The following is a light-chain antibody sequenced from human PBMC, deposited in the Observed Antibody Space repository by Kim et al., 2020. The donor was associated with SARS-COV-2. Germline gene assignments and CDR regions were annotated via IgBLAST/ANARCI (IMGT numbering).Light chain of an antibody. V-gene: IGLV3-1*01. Sequence: PGQAASITCSGGKLGDKDACWYQQKPGQSTVLVIYQESKRASGIPERFSGANSGNAATLTISGTQAMDEADYYCQAWDSSTASYVFGTGTKVTVL. CDR2: QES. CDR3: QAWDSSTASYV. CDR1: KLGDKD. J-gene: IGLJ1*01.